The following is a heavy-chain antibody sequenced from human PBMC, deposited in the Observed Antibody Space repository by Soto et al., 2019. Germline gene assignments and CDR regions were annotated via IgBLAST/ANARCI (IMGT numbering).Heavy chain of an antibody. CDR3: AREGTFWSGYYTDYYRLDV. Sequence: GGSLRLSCAASGFTFSSYGMSWVRQAPGKGLEWVSVISDGGGSTFYADSVKGRFTISRDNSKNTLYLQMNSLRAEDTAVYYCAREGTFWSGYYTDYYRLDVWGQGTTVTVSS. CDR2: ISDGGGST. J-gene: IGHJ6*02. CDR1: GFTFSSYG. D-gene: IGHD3-3*01. V-gene: IGHV3-23*01.